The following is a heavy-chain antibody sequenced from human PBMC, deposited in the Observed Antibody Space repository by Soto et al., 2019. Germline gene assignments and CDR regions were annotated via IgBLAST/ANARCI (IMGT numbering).Heavy chain of an antibody. CDR3: AKDTPVGAYCGGDCYTHFDY. D-gene: IGHD2-21*02. CDR2: INPSGGST. Sequence: SVKVSCKASGYTFTSYYMHWVRQAPGQGLEWMGIINPSGGSTSYAQKFQGRVTMTRDTSTSTVYMELNSLRAEDTAVYYRAKDTPVGAYCGGDCYTHFDYWGQGTLVTVSS. J-gene: IGHJ4*02. V-gene: IGHV1-46*01. CDR1: GYTFTSYY.